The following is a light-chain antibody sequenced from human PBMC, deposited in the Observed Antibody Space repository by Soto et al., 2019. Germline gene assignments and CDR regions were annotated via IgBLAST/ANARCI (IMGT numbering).Light chain of an antibody. V-gene: IGLV1-51*01. Sequence: QSVLTQPPSVSAAPGQTVTIACSGSSSNIGSYYVSWYQQFPGTAPKLLIYDNNKRPSGIPDRFSGSKSGTSATLGITGLQTGDEADYYCGTWDSSLSAGVFGGGTKLTVL. CDR1: SSNIGSYY. CDR3: GTWDSSLSAGV. CDR2: DNN. J-gene: IGLJ2*01.